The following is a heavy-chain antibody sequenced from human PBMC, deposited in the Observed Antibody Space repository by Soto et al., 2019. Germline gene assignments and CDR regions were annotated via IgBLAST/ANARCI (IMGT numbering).Heavy chain of an antibody. J-gene: IGHJ5*02. V-gene: IGHV4-59*01. CDR3: ARDRTASCFEP. Sequence: QVQLQESGPGLVKPSETLSLTCAVSGDSFSSYYWSWIRQPPGKGRGWIGYIYYTGVTSYNPSLKTRVTIKADTSNNQPSLKLSSVTAADTAVYYCARDRTASCFEPWGQGTLVTVSS. D-gene: IGHD2-21*02. CDR1: GDSFSSYY. CDR2: IYYTGVT.